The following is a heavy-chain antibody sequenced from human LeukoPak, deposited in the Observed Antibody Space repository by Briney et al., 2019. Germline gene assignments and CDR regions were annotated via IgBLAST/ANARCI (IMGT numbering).Heavy chain of an antibody. CDR1: GGSISSYY. J-gene: IGHJ5*02. CDR2: IYTSGSI. Sequence: SETLSLTCTVSGGSISSYYWSWIRQPAGKGLEWIGRIYTSGSINYNPSLKSRVTMSVDTSKNQFSLKLSSVTAANTAVYYCARDPDWNYSGWFGPWGQGTLVTVSS. CDR3: ARDPDWNYSGWFGP. D-gene: IGHD1-7*01. V-gene: IGHV4-4*07.